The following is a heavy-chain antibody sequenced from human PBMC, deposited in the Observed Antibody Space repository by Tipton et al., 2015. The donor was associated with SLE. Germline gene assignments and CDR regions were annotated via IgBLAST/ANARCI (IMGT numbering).Heavy chain of an antibody. D-gene: IGHD4-17*01. CDR1: GYSISSGYY. Sequence: TLSLTCTVSGYSISSGYYWGWIRQPPGKGLEWIGSIYYSGSTYYNPSLKSRVTISVDTSKNQFSLKLSSVTAADTAVYYCAREGDYGDFSPHWGQGTLVTVSS. CDR2: IYYSGST. CDR3: AREGDYGDFSPH. J-gene: IGHJ4*02. V-gene: IGHV4-38-2*02.